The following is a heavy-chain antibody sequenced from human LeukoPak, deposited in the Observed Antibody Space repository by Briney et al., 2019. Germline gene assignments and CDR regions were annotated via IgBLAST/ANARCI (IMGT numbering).Heavy chain of an antibody. CDR2: IYYSGST. CDR1: GGSISSSSYY. J-gene: IGHJ4*02. CDR3: ARFDFWSGYYFDY. V-gene: IGHV4-39*07. Sequence: SETLSLTCTVSGGSISSSSYYWGWIRHPPGKGLEWIGSIYYSGSTYYNPSLKSRVTISVDTSKNQFSLKLSSVTAADTAVYYCARFDFWSGYYFDYWGQGALVSVSS. D-gene: IGHD3-3*01.